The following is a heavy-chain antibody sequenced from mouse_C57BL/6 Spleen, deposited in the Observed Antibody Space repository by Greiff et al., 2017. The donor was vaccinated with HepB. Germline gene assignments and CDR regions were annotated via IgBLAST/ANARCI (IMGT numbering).Heavy chain of an antibody. CDR1: GYSITSGYY. CDR3: ATLSY. CDR2: ISYDGSN. V-gene: IGHV3-6*01. J-gene: IGHJ2*01. Sequence: EVHLVESGPGLVKPSQSLSLTCSVTGYSITSGYYWNWIRQFPGNKLEWMGYISYDGSNNYNPSLKNRISITRDTSKNQFFLKLNSVTTEDTATYYCATLSYWGQGTTLTVSS.